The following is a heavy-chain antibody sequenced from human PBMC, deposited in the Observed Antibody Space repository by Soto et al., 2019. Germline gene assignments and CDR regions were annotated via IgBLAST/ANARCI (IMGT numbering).Heavy chain of an antibody. CDR1: GGSISSYY. Sequence: NPSETLSLTCTVSGGSISSYYWSWIRQPAGKGLEWIGRIYTSGSTNYNPSLKSRVTMSVDTSKNQFSLKLSSVTAADTAVYYCAGYCSSTSCYRIDYWGQGTLVTVSS. CDR2: IYTSGST. D-gene: IGHD2-2*02. CDR3: AGYCSSTSCYRIDY. J-gene: IGHJ4*02. V-gene: IGHV4-4*07.